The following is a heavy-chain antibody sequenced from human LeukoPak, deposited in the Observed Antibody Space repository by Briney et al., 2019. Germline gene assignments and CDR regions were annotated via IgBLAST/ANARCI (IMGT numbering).Heavy chain of an antibody. J-gene: IGHJ6*02. CDR3: ARERIVVVTAIHYGMDV. CDR2: INPNSGGT. CDR1: GYTFTGYY. D-gene: IGHD2-21*02. V-gene: IGHV1-2*04. Sequence: ASMKVSCKASGYTFTGYYMHWVRQAPGQGLEWMVWINPNSGGTNYAQKFQGWVTMTRDTSISTAYMELSRLRSDDTAVYYCARERIVVVTAIHYGMDVWGQGTTVTVSS.